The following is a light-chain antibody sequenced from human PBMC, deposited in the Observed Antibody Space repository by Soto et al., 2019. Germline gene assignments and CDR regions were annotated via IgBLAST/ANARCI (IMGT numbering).Light chain of an antibody. CDR2: GTS. Sequence: EIVLTQSPGTLSLSPGERATLSCRASQSVSSAYLAWYQQKPGQTPRLLIYGTSTRATGVPGRFSGSGSGTDFTLTISRLEPEDFAVYYCQQYATSRLTFGPGTKVEN. CDR1: QSVSSAY. V-gene: IGKV3-20*01. J-gene: IGKJ1*01. CDR3: QQYATSRLT.